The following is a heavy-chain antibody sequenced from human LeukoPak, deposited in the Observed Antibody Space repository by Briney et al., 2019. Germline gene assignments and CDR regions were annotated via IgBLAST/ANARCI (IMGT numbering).Heavy chain of an antibody. Sequence: ASVKVSCKASGYTFSDYFVHWVRQAPGQGPEWMGWINPKSGVTKYAQKFQGRVTMVWDTATTTVYMDLSSLTSDDTAVYFCASGWGSLYYFDFWGQGTLVTVSS. J-gene: IGHJ4*02. CDR2: INPKSGVT. V-gene: IGHV1-2*02. D-gene: IGHD3-10*01. CDR3: ASGWGSLYYFDF. CDR1: GYTFSDYF.